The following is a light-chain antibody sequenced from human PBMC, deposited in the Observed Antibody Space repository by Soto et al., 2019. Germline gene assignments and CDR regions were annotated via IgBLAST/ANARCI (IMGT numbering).Light chain of an antibody. CDR1: RSNIGTDYG. V-gene: IGLV1-40*01. Sequence: QSVLTQPPSVSGAPGQRVTISCTGTRSNIGTDYGVHWYQQLPGTAPKLLIYANHNRPSGVPDRFSGSKSGTSASLAITGLQAEDEADYYCHSFDSSLSTSIFGGGTKLTVL. CDR2: ANH. J-gene: IGLJ2*01. CDR3: HSFDSSLSTSI.